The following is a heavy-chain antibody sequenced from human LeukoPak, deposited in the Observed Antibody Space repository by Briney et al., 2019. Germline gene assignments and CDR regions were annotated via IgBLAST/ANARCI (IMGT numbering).Heavy chain of an antibody. CDR2: INPNSGGT. CDR3: ERDPPGGQDY. CDR1: GYTFTDYY. Sequence: GASVKVSCKTSGYTFTDYYIHWVRQAPGQGLEWVGWINPNSGGTDYAQKFQGRVTMTRDTSISTAYMELSSLRSDDTAVYYCERDPPGGQDYWGQGTLVTVSP. J-gene: IGHJ4*02. V-gene: IGHV1-2*02. D-gene: IGHD3-10*01.